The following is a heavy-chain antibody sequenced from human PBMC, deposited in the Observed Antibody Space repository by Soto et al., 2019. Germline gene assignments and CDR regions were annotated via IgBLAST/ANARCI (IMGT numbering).Heavy chain of an antibody. J-gene: IGHJ4*02. V-gene: IGHV1-69*18. D-gene: IGHD3-16*01. Sequence: QVQLVQSGAEVKKPGSSVKVSCSASGVTFSSYAFTWVRQAPGQGLEWMGNIIPVFRTSTYAQRFQGRLTISADESTNAFYRERSILRSEDTAVYFCAKDGSWDGGGGEAWGQGTLVIVSS. CDR1: GVTFSSYA. CDR3: AKDGSWDGGGGEA. CDR2: IIPVFRTS.